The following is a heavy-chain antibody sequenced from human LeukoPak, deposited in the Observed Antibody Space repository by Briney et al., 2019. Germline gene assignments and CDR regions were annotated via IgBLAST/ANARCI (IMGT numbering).Heavy chain of an antibody. J-gene: IGHJ4*02. V-gene: IGHV1-2*02. CDR2: INPNSGAT. CDR3: ARRHECSDTMCLIDY. D-gene: IGHD2-2*01. Sequence: ASVKVSCKASGCAFTDYYMHWVRQAPGQGLEWMGWINPNSGATKYAQQFQGRVTLTRDTSISTAYMELSSLRSDDTAVYYCARRHECSDTMCLIDYWGQGTLVTVYS. CDR1: GCAFTDYY.